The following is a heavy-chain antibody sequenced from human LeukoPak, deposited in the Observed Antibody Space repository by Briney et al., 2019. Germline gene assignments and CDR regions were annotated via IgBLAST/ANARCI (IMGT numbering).Heavy chain of an antibody. CDR2: ISSSSSYI. V-gene: IGHV3-21*01. CDR3: AREGVHPYCGGDCYFHYYMDV. J-gene: IGHJ6*03. Sequence: GGSLRLSCAASGFTFSSYSMNWVRQAPGKGLEWVSSISSSSSYIYYADSVKGRFTISRDNAKNSLYLQTNSLRAEDTAVYYCAREGVHPYCGGDCYFHYYMDVWGKGTTVTVSS. CDR1: GFTFSSYS. D-gene: IGHD2-21*02.